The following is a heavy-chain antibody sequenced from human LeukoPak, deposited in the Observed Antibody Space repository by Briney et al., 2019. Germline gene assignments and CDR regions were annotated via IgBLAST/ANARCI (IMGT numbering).Heavy chain of an antibody. CDR1: GFTFSSYA. CDR2: ISGSGGST. CDR3: AKDPAYCGGDCYPGPFDY. Sequence: GGSLRLSCAASGFTFSSYAMSWVRQAPGKGLEWVSAISGSGGSTYYADSVKGRFTISRDNSKNTLYLQMNSLRAEDTAVYYCAKDPAYCGGDCYPGPFDYWGQGTLVTVSS. J-gene: IGHJ4*02. D-gene: IGHD2-21*02. V-gene: IGHV3-23*01.